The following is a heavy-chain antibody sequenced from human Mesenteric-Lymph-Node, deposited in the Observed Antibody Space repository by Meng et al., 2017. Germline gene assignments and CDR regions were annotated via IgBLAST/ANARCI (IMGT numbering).Heavy chain of an antibody. CDR3: AREEGGPLDR. Sequence: QLQASGPGLVRPARALSLTCDVSGGFISNINWRSGVRQPPGKGLEWIGDIHHSGSTSYNPSLKSRVTISVDRSKNQFSLKLTSVTAADTAVYFCAREEGGPLDRWGQGTLVTVSS. J-gene: IGHJ5*02. D-gene: IGHD3-16*01. V-gene: IGHV4-4*01. CDR2: IHHSGST. CDR1: GGFISNINW.